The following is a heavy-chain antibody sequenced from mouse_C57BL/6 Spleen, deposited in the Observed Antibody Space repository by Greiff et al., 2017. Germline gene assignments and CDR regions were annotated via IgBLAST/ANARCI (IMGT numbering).Heavy chain of an antibody. V-gene: IGHV5-4*01. D-gene: IGHD2-3*01. CDR3: ARDNDGSFAY. CDR1: GFTFSSYA. J-gene: IGHJ3*01. Sequence: EVKLVESGGGLVKPGGSLKLSCAASGFTFSSYAMSWVRQTPEKRLEWVATISDGGSYTYYPDNVKGRFTISRDNAKNNLYLQMSHLKSEDTAMYYCARDNDGSFAYRGQETLVTVSA. CDR2: ISDGGSYT.